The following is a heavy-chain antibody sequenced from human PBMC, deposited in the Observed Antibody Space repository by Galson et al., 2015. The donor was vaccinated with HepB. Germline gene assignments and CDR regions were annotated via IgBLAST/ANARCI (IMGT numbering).Heavy chain of an antibody. V-gene: IGHV3-7*01. D-gene: IGHD1-26*01. J-gene: IGHJ3*02. CDR1: GFTFSSYW. CDR3: ARVAGATVSSRRPFDM. Sequence: SLRLSCAASGFTFSSYWMSWVRQAPGKGLEWVANMNQDGSQKYYVDSVKGRFTISRDSAKNSLYLQMNSLRAEDTAVYYCARVAGATVSSRRPFDMWGQGTMVTVSS. CDR2: MNQDGSQK.